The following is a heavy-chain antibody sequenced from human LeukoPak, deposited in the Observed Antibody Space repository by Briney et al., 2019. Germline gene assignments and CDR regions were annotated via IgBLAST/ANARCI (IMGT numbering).Heavy chain of an antibody. V-gene: IGHV4-34*01. Sequence: SETLSLTRAVYGGSFSGYYWSWIRQPPGKGLEWIGEINHSGSTNYNPSLKSRVTISVDTSKNQFSLKLSSVTAADTAVYYCARGGLYYYDSSFDYWGQGTLVTVSS. CDR3: ARGGLYYYDSSFDY. D-gene: IGHD3-22*01. CDR1: GGSFSGYY. CDR2: INHSGST. J-gene: IGHJ4*02.